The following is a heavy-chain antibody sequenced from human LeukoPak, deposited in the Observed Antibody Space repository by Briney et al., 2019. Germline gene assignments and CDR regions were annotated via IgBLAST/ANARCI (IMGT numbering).Heavy chain of an antibody. CDR1: GYTFTGYY. V-gene: IGHV1-2*04. J-gene: IGHJ3*02. CDR3: ARGRSYDSSGYTGRDAFDI. CDR2: INPNSGGA. Sequence: ASVKVSCKASGYTFTGYYMHWVRQAPGQGLEWMGWINPNSGGANYAQKFQGWVTMTRDTSISTAYMELSRLRSDDTAVYYCARGRSYDSSGYTGRDAFDIWGQGTMVTVSS. D-gene: IGHD3-22*01.